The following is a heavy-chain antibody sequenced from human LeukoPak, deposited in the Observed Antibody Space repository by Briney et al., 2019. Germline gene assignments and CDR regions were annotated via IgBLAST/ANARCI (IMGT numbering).Heavy chain of an antibody. D-gene: IGHD2-2*01. Sequence: GGSLRLSCAASGFTFSNYAMSWVRQAPGKGLECVPAISDSSDKTDYADSVRGRFTIYRDNSKDTLYLQMNSLGAADTAVYYCAKDGGGYCNNSSCWGQGTLVTVSS. CDR3: AKDGGGYCNNSSC. V-gene: IGHV3-23*01. CDR2: ISDSSDKT. J-gene: IGHJ4*02. CDR1: GFTFSNYA.